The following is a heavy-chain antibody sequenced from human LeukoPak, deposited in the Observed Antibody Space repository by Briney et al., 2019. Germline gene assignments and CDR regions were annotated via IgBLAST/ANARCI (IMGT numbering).Heavy chain of an antibody. CDR2: ISGDGGST. J-gene: IGHJ4*02. CDR3: AKGFRFLEWLDY. CDR1: GFTFDDYA. Sequence: GGSLRLSCAASGFTFDDYAMHWVRQAPGKGLEWVSLISGDGGSTYYADSVKGRFTISRDSSKNSLYLQMNSLRTEDTALYYCAKGFRFLEWLDYWGQGTLVTVSS. V-gene: IGHV3-43*02. D-gene: IGHD3-3*01.